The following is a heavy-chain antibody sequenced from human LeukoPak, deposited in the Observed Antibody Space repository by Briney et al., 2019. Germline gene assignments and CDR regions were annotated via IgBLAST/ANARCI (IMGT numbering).Heavy chain of an antibody. CDR3: ARVGRLDYGDYLAH. Sequence: ASVKVSCKTSGYTFARYPIHWVRQAPGRGLEWMGWINTNTGGPTYAQAFAGRFVFSLDTSVTTAYLRISSLRSADTAVYYCARVGRLDYGDYLAHWGPGNRITVSS. CDR1: GYTFARYP. V-gene: IGHV7-4-1*02. CDR2: INTNTGGP. J-gene: IGHJ4*02. D-gene: IGHD4-17*01.